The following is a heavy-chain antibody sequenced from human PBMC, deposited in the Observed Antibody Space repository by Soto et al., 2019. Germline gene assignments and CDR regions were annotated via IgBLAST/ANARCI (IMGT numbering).Heavy chain of an antibody. CDR2: INHRGRA. J-gene: IGHJ4*02. D-gene: IGHD6-13*01. CDR1: GASDSSTYW. CDR3: ARYNAASGTYYFDY. V-gene: IGHV4-4*02. Sequence: PSETLSLTCAVSGASDSSTYWWSWFRQPPGKGPEWIGEINHRGRANYNPSLKSRVTISVDISKSQFSLRLTSVTAADTAVYYCARYNAASGTYYFDYWGQGALVTVS.